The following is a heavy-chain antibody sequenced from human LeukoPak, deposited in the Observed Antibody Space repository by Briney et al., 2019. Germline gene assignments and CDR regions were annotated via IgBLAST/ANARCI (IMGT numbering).Heavy chain of an antibody. Sequence: GGSLRLSCGASGFTFSTYAMSWVRQAPGKGLEWVSSVSDSGGSTYYADSVKGRFTISRDNSKNTLYLQMNSLRAEDTAVYYCAKPVAGHYYCGMDVWGKGTTVTVSS. CDR3: AKPVAGHYYCGMDV. V-gene: IGHV3-23*01. CDR1: GFTFSTYA. CDR2: VSDSGGST. J-gene: IGHJ6*04. D-gene: IGHD6-19*01.